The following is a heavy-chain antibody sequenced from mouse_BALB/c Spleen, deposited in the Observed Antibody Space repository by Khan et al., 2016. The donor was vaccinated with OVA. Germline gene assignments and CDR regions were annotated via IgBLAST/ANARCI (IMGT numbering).Heavy chain of an antibody. J-gene: IGHJ3*01. CDR3: TRDGMSVFAN. D-gene: IGHD2-3*01. CDR2: ISTYYGNT. V-gene: IGHV1S137*01. CDR1: GYTFADSG. Sequence: QIQLVQSGPEPVRPGASVKISCKGSGYTFADSGMHWVRQSHAKSLEWIGIISTYYGNTKYNQKFEGRATMTVDKSSSTASMELARLTSEDSAVYFCTRDGMSVFANGGQGTLVTVS.